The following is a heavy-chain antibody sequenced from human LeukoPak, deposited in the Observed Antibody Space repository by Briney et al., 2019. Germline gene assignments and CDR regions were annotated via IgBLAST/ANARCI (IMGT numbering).Heavy chain of an antibody. V-gene: IGHV4-59*06. D-gene: IGHD3-10*01. CDR1: GGSISSYY. CDR3: ARVEALLWFGSYYFDY. Sequence: SETLSLTCTVSGGSISSYYWSWLRQHPGKGLEWIGYIYYSGSTYYNPSLKSRVTISVDTSKNQFSLKLSSVTAADTAVYYCARVEALLWFGSYYFDYWGQGTLVTVSS. CDR2: IYYSGST. J-gene: IGHJ4*02.